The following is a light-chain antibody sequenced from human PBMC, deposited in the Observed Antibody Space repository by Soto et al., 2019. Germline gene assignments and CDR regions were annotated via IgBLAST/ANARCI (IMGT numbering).Light chain of an antibody. V-gene: IGKV3-15*01. J-gene: IGKJ2*01. CDR2: AAS. CDR1: QSVSSN. CDR3: QQYNNWPPTFT. Sequence: EIVMTQSPATLSVSPGETVTLSCRASQSVSSNLAWYQQKPGQAPRLLIYAASTRATGIPARFSGSGSGTEFTLPISSLQSEDFAIYYCQQYNNWPPTFTFGQGTKLEIK.